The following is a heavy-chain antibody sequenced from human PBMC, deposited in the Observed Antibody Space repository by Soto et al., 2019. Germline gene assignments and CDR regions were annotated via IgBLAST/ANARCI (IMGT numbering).Heavy chain of an antibody. CDR3: ARGVYDYWSGYYAGSGLDV. V-gene: IGHV4-59*13. J-gene: IGHJ6*02. CDR1: GDSMSPFY. D-gene: IGHD3-3*01. Sequence: QAPLRESGPGLVKPSETLSLTCTVSGDSMSPFYWNWIRQSPVKGLEWIGYIYYSGNTNYNPSLTSLVARSADTSKNQFYLKLSAVTAADTAVYYCARGVYDYWSGYYAGSGLDVWGQGTTVIVSS. CDR2: IYYSGNT.